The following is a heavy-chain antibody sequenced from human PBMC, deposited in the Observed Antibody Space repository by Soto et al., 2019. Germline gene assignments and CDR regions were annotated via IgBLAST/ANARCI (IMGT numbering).Heavy chain of an antibody. J-gene: IGHJ5*02. CDR1: GGSMNSYY. D-gene: IGHD3-10*01. Sequence: KSSETLSLTCTVSGGSMNSYYWSWIRQPPGKGLEWIGYTHYSGSNNHNPSLKRRVTITVDTSKKQLSLKLTSVTAADTVAYYGARDSGDSRSDCFDPWGQGTLVTVSS. V-gene: IGHV4-59*01. CDR3: ARDSGDSRSDCFDP. CDR2: THYSGSN.